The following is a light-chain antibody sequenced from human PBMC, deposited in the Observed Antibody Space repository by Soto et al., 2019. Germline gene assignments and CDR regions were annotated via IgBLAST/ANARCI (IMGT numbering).Light chain of an antibody. J-gene: IGKJ2*01. Sequence: AIQMTQSPSSLSASVGDRVTITCRASQDIRSDLGWYQQRPGKAPKLLISAASSLQSGVPSRFSGSGSGTDFTLTFSSLQPEDFATYYCLQDGSYPYTFGQGTRLEIK. V-gene: IGKV1-6*01. CDR2: AAS. CDR3: LQDGSYPYT. CDR1: QDIRSD.